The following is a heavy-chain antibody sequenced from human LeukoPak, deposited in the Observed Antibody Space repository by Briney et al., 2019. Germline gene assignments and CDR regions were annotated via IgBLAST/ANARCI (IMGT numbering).Heavy chain of an antibody. CDR1: GFTFSNYA. V-gene: IGHV3-23*01. CDR3: AKDRPKLLRYFDWDFYEVDY. J-gene: IGHJ4*02. Sequence: PGGSLRLSCAASGFTFSNYAMAWVRQTPGKGLEWVSVISTSGGSTYYADSVKGRFTISRDNSKNTLYLQMNSLRAEDTAVYYCAKDRPKLLRYFDWDFYEVDYWGQGTLVTVSS. D-gene: IGHD3-9*01. CDR2: ISTSGGST.